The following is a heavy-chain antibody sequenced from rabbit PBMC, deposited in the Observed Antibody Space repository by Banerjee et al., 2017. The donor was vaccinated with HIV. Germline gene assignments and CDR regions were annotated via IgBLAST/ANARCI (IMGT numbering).Heavy chain of an antibody. V-gene: IGHV1S40*01. J-gene: IGHJ4*01. CDR2: IWTGSGST. D-gene: IGHD8-1*01. CDR1: GFSFSSDYY. Sequence: QSLEESGGDLVKPGASLTLTCTASGFSFSSDYYMCWVRQAPGKGLEWIACIWTGSGSTYYASWAKGRFTISKTSSTTVTLQMTSLTAADTATYFCARDRNADSSYRGFNLWGQGTLVTVS. CDR3: ARDRNADSSYRGFNL.